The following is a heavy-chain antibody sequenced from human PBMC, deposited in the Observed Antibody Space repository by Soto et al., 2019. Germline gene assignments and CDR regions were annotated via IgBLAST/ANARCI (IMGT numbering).Heavy chain of an antibody. CDR3: ANLVGKGVWGSGIQYSYYYMDV. J-gene: IGHJ6*03. V-gene: IGHV4-59*08. D-gene: IGHD3-10*01. Sequence: TLSLTCTVSGDSISSYYWSWIRQPPGKGLEWIGYISNSGSTNYNPSLKSRVTISLDTSTNQFSLKLTSVTAADTAVYYCANLVGKGVWGSGIQYSYYYMDVWGKGTTVTVSS. CDR1: GDSISSYY. CDR2: ISNSGST.